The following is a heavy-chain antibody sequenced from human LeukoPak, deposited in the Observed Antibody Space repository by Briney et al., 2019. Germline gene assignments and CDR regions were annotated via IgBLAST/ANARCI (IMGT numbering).Heavy chain of an antibody. CDR2: IYDSGST. CDR1: GGSISSYY. Sequence: SETLSLTCTVSGGSISSYYWSWIRQPPGKELEWIGYIYDSGSTIYNPSLQSRVTMSVDTSNNQFSLTLSSVTAADTAVYYCARYYGGLDYWGQGTLVIVSS. CDR3: ARYYGGLDY. J-gene: IGHJ4*02. D-gene: IGHD4-23*01. V-gene: IGHV4-59*01.